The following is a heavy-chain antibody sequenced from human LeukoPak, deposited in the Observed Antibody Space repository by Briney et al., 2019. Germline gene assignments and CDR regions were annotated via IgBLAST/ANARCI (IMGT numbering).Heavy chain of an antibody. D-gene: IGHD3-3*01. CDR1: GYTFTSYG. CDR3: ARVGVVSVLSPYYYYYMDV. V-gene: IGHV1-18*01. J-gene: IGHJ6*03. Sequence: ASVKVSCKASGYTFTSYGISWVRQAPGQGLEWMGWISAYNGNTNYAQKLQGRVTMTTDTSTSTAYMELRSLRSDDTAVYYCARVGVVSVLSPYYYYYMDVWDKGTTVTVSS. CDR2: ISAYNGNT.